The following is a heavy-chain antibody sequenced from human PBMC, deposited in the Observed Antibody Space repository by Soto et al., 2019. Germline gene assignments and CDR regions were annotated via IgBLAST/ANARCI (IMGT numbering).Heavy chain of an antibody. V-gene: IGHV4-31*03. CDR2: IYDGGST. D-gene: IGHD3-10*01. CDR3: ARDLYYYGSGTYYPFHWFDP. CDR1: GGSISSGGYY. J-gene: IGHJ5*02. Sequence: QVQLQESGPGLVKPSQTLSLTCTVSGGSISSGGYYWSWIRQHPGKGLEWIGCIYDGGSTYYNPYLKSRVTISVDTSKNQFFLKLSSVTAADTAVYYCARDLYYYGSGTYYPFHWFDPWGLGTLVTVSS.